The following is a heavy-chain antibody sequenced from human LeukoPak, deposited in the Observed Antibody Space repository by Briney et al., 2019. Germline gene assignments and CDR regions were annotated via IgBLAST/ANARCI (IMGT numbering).Heavy chain of an antibody. J-gene: IGHJ3*02. Sequence: PSETLSLTCTVSGYSISNGYYWSWIRQPPGKGLEWIGYIYYSGSTYYNPSLKSRVTISVDTSKNQFSLKLSSVTAADTAVYYCARWSSGYYDAFDIWGQGTMVTLSS. CDR2: IYYSGST. D-gene: IGHD3-22*01. V-gene: IGHV4-59*01. CDR1: GYSISNGYY. CDR3: ARWSSGYYDAFDI.